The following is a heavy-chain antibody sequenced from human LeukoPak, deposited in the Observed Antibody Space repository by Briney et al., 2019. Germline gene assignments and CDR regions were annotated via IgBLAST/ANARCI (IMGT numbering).Heavy chain of an antibody. Sequence: PSETLSLTCTVSGGSISSSSYYWGWIRQPPGKGLEWIGSIYYSGSTYYNPSLKSRVTISVDTSKNQFSLKLSSVTAADTAVYYCARGEMATLDYWGQGTLVTVSS. V-gene: IGHV4-39*07. CDR1: GGSISSSSYY. D-gene: IGHD5-24*01. CDR3: ARGEMATLDY. CDR2: IYYSGST. J-gene: IGHJ4*02.